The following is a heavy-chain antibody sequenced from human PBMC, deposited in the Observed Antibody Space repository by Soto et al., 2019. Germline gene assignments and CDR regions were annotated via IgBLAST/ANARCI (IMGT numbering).Heavy chain of an antibody. CDR3: ARGSPTTVTTWFDP. D-gene: IGHD4-17*01. J-gene: IGHJ5*02. CDR1: GGTFTNFA. CDR2: IIPVFGKA. Sequence: QVQLVQSGAEVKKPGSSVKVSCKASGGTFTNFAISWVRQAPGQGLEWMGGIIPVFGKAKYAQRFQGRVKLTADESTSTAYMEVNSLTSDDTAVYYCARGSPTTVTTWFDPWGQGTLVTVSS. V-gene: IGHV1-69*01.